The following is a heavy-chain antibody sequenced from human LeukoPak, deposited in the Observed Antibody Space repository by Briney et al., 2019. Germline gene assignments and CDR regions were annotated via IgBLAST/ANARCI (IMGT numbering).Heavy chain of an antibody. CDR2: IYYSGST. CDR3: ASVRRGFGESSKYYAYYYMGV. Sequence: PSETLSLTCTVSGGSISSSAYYWGWIRQPPGKGLEWIGNIYYSGSTYYNPSLKSRVNISLDTSKNQSSLKLSSVTAADTAVYYCASVRRGFGESSKYYAYYYMGVWGKGTTVTISS. CDR1: GGSISSSAYY. V-gene: IGHV4-39*01. D-gene: IGHD3-10*01. J-gene: IGHJ6*03.